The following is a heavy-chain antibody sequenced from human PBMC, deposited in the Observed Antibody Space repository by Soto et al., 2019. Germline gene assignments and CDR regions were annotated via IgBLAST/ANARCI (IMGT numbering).Heavy chain of an antibody. CDR3: ACDPGYSYGSF. CDR2: INAGNGNT. CDR1: GYTFTSYA. J-gene: IGHJ4*02. V-gene: IGHV1-3*01. D-gene: IGHD5-18*01. Sequence: ASVKVSCKASGYTFTSYAMHWVRQAPGQRLEWMGWINAGNGNTKYSQKFQGRVTTTRDTSASTAYMELSSLRSEDTAVYFCACDPGYSYGSFCGQGTLVTVSS.